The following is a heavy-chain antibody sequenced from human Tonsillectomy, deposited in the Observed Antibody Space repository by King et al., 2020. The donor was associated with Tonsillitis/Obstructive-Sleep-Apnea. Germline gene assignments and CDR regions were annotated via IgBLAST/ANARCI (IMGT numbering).Heavy chain of an antibody. CDR3: ARDGRRYCSGGSCYSYMDV. CDR1: GFTFSSYA. V-gene: IGHV3-30*01. Sequence: VQLGESGGGVVQPGRSLRLSCAVSGFTFSSYAMHRVRQAPGKGLERVAVISYDGRNKYYADSVKGRFTISRENSKNTLYLQMNSLRAEDTAVYYCARDGRRYCSGGSCYSYMDVWGKGTTVTVSS. D-gene: IGHD2-15*01. J-gene: IGHJ6*03. CDR2: ISYDGRNK.